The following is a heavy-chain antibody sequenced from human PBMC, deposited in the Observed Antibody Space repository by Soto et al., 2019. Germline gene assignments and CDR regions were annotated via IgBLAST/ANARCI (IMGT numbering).Heavy chain of an antibody. CDR1: GGPISRGGYS. V-gene: IGHV4-31*03. CDR2: IDYSGST. CDR3: ARDKGRSPSGPGPQYYFDY. J-gene: IGHJ4*02. Sequence: SETLSLTCTVSGGPISRGGYSWSLIRQQPGKGLEWIGYIDYSGSTYYNPSLKSRVTVSVDTSKNQFSLKLSSVTAADTAVYYCARDKGRSPSGPGPQYYFDYWGQGTLVTAPQ.